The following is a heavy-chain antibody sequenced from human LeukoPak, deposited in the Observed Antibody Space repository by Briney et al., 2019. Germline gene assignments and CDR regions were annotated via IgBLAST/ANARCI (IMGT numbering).Heavy chain of an antibody. CDR2: IYHSGST. CDR1: GCSISSGGYY. J-gene: IGHJ6*02. CDR3: ARAPDYYYYGMDV. Sequence: SQTLCLTCAVSGCSISSGGYYWSWIRQPPGKGLEWVGYIYHSGSTYYNPSLKSRVTISVDRSKNQFSLKLSSVTAADTAVYYCARAPDYYYYGMDVWGQGTTVTVSS. V-gene: IGHV4-30-2*01.